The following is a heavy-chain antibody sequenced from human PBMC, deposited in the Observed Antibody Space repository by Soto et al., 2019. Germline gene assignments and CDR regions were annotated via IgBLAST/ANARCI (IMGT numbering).Heavy chain of an antibody. V-gene: IGHV3-7*01. D-gene: IGHD6-19*01. CDR1: GFTFSSCW. CDR2: IKKDGSEK. J-gene: IGHJ4*02. CDR3: VGGSGWRPDY. Sequence: PGGSLRLSCAASGFTFSSCWMNWVRQAPGKGLEWVANIKKDGSEKFYVDSVKGRFTISRDNAKNSVYLQMNRLTPEDTAVYFCVGGSGWRPDYWGQGTLVTVSS.